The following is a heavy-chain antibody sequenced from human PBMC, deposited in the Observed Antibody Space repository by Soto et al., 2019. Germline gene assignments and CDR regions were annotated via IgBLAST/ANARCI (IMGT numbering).Heavy chain of an antibody. CDR3: ARDEAYSSSWYAMDV. CDR1: GFSFSNYG. V-gene: IGHV1-18*01. Sequence: QAQLVQSGAEVKQPGASLKVSCKATGFSFSNYGFIWVRQAAGQGLEWMGWISGYNGDTNYARSLQGRATMTTDTSTSTVYMELRSLRSDDTAVYFCARDEAYSSSWYAMDVWGQGTTVTVSS. CDR2: ISGYNGDT. J-gene: IGHJ6*02. D-gene: IGHD2-2*01.